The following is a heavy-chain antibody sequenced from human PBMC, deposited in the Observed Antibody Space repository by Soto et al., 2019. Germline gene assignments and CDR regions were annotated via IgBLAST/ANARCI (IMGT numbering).Heavy chain of an antibody. CDR1: GGSISNADYY. V-gene: IGHV4-30-4*01. J-gene: IGHJ6*02. D-gene: IGHD5-12*01. CDR3: ARAIVVTVGGMDV. CDR2: IYYSGSS. Sequence: SETLSLTCTVSGGSISNADYYWSWVRQPPGKGLEWIGYIYYSGSSFFNPSLKSRVTMSKDTSKSQFSLRLTSVTAADTAVYYCARAIVVTVGGMDVWGRGTTVTVSS.